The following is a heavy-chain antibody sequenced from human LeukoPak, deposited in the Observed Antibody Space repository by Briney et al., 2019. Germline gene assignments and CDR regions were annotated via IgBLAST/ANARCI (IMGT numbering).Heavy chain of an antibody. J-gene: IGHJ4*02. D-gene: IGHD5-12*01. CDR3: ARDYSGSDRTTH. CDR2: INPNTGDT. CDR1: GYTFTGYY. Sequence: ASVKVSCKASGYTFTGYYMHWVRQAPGQGLEWMGWINPNTGDTVSAQKFQGRVTMTRDTSISTAYMELSRLRSDDTAVYYCARDYSGSDRTTHWGQGTLVTVSS. V-gene: IGHV1-2*02.